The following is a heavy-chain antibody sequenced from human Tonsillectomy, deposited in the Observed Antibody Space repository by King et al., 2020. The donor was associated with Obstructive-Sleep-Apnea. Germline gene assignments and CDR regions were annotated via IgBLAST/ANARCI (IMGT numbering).Heavy chain of an antibody. CDR2: IKDDGNEK. Sequence: VQLVESGGGLVQPGGSLRLSCAASGFSLSAYWMSWVRQAPGKGLEWVANIKDDGNEKYYVDSVKGRFTISRDNAEKSLYLQMNSLRAEDTAVYYCARVRFSASCHLYGDCDDAFDIWGQGTMVTVSS. D-gene: IGHD4-17*01. CDR1: GFSLSAYW. V-gene: IGHV3-7*03. CDR3: ARVRFSASCHLYGDCDDAFDI. J-gene: IGHJ3*02.